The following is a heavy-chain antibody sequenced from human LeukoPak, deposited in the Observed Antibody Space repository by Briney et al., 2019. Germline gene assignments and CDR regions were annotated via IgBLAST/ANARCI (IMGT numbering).Heavy chain of an antibody. Sequence: SETLSLTCAVYGGSFSGYYWSWIRQPPGKGLEWIGEINHSGSTNYNPSLKSRVTISVDTSKNQFSLKLSSVTAADTAVYYCAGRVAVAGDYYYYYGMDGWGQGTTVTVSS. CDR1: GGSFSGYY. J-gene: IGHJ6*02. V-gene: IGHV4-34*01. D-gene: IGHD6-19*01. CDR3: AGRVAVAGDYYYYYGMDG. CDR2: INHSGST.